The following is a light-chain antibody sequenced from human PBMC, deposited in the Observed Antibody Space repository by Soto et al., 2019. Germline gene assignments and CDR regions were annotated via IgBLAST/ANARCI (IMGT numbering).Light chain of an antibody. J-gene: IGLJ1*01. Sequence: QSVLTQPRSVSGAPGQSVTISCTGTSSDVGGYNYVSWYQQHPGKAPKLMIYDVSKRPSGVPDRFSGSKSGNTASPTISGLQAEDEADYYCCSYAGSYTYVFGTWTKVTVL. CDR1: SSDVGGYNY. CDR2: DVS. V-gene: IGLV2-11*01. CDR3: CSYAGSYTYV.